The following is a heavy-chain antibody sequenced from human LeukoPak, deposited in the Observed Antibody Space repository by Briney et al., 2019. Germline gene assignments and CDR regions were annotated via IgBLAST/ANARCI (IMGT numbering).Heavy chain of an antibody. D-gene: IGHD3-3*01. J-gene: IGHJ4*02. CDR3: ARRGFITIFGVVTQYYFDY. Sequence: PGGSLRLSCAASGFTFSSYGMSWVRQAPGKGLEWVSNIKKDGSEKYYVDSVKGRFTISRDNAKNSLYLQMNSLRAEDTAVYYCARRGFITIFGVVTQYYFDYWGQGTLVTVSS. V-gene: IGHV3-7*01. CDR2: IKKDGSEK. CDR1: GFTFSSYG.